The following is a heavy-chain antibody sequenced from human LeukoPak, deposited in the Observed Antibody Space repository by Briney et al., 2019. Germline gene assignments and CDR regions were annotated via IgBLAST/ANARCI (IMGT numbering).Heavy chain of an antibody. D-gene: IGHD6-13*01. V-gene: IGHV4-61*05. CDR3: ARVPRIAAAGI. Sequence: PSETLSLTCTVSGGAISSSSYYWGWIRQPPGKGLEWIGYIYHSGGTKYNPSLKSQVGILVDTSKNQFSLKLSSVTAADTAVYYCARVPRIAAAGIWGQGTLVTVSS. CDR1: GGAISSSSYY. CDR2: IYHSGGT. J-gene: IGHJ4*02.